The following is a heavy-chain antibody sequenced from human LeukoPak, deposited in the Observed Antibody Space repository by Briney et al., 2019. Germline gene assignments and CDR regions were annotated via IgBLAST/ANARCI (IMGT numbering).Heavy chain of an antibody. CDR2: ISRNGGDT. CDR1: GFILSSYS. J-gene: IGHJ1*01. CDR3: ARVDSGSACAS. Sequence: GGSLRLSCAASGFILSSYSMHWVRQAPGKGLQFVSAISRNGGDTYYANSVKGRFTISRDISKNTLYLQMGSLRPEDMAVYYCARVDSGSACASWGQGILVTVSS. V-gene: IGHV3-64*01. D-gene: IGHD6-19*01.